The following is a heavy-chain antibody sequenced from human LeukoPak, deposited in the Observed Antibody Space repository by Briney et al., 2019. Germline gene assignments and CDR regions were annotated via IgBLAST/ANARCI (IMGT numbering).Heavy chain of an antibody. CDR1: GDSISSYH. Sequence: SETLSLTCTVSGDSISSYHWSWIRQPPGKGLEWIGYVYYSGSTTYNPSLKSRVTISIDTSKKQFSLKLSSVTAADTAVYYCARGYTTVTTRHYGMDVWGQGTTVTVSS. J-gene: IGHJ6*02. CDR2: VYYSGST. CDR3: ARGYTTVTTRHYGMDV. V-gene: IGHV4-59*01. D-gene: IGHD4-17*01.